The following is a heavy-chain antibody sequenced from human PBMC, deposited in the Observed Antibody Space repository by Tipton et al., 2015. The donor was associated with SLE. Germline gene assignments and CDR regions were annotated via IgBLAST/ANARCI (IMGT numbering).Heavy chain of an antibody. CDR1: GGSISRGGYF. J-gene: IGHJ3*02. CDR2: IYDSGNT. V-gene: IGHV4-31*03. Sequence: TLSLTCTVSGGSISRGGYFWTWIRQHPGMGLEWIGYIYDSGNTHYNPSLKSRLAISLDTSKNQFSLKLISVTAADTAVYYCARELDTFDIWGQGTMVTVSS. CDR3: ARELDTFDI.